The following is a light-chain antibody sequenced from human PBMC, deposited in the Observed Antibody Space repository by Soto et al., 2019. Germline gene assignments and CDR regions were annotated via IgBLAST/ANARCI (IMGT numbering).Light chain of an antibody. Sequence: EIVLTQSPVTLSLSPGERATLSCRASQSIGSYLAWYQQKPGQAPRLLIYDASNRATGIPARFSGSGSGTDFTLSGSGSGTDFTLTISSLEPEDFAVYYCQQRSNWPITFGQGTRLEIK. V-gene: IGKV3-11*01. CDR3: QQRSNWPIT. CDR2: DAS. J-gene: IGKJ5*01. CDR1: QSIGSY.